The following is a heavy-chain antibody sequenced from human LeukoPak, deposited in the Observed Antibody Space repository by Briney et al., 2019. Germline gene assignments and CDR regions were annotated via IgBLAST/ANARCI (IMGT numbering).Heavy chain of an antibody. D-gene: IGHD5-12*01. CDR2: ISTDGHYK. V-gene: IGHV3-21*01. J-gene: IGHJ4*02. CDR1: GFSFSNFV. CDR3: ARRYAVYSDYRKDHSIDY. Sequence: GGSLRLSCATSGFSFSNFVMNLVRQAPGEGLEWVSCISTDGHYKFYADSVQGRFTISRDNAKNSLYLQIDSLTAEDTAVYYCARRYAVYSDYRKDHSIDYWGQGTLVTVSS.